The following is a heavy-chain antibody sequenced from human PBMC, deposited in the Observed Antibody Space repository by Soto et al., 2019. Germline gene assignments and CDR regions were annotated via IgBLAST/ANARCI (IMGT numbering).Heavy chain of an antibody. CDR2: ISGGGTTT. D-gene: IGHD3-10*01. V-gene: IGHV3-11*01. CDR1: GFRFSDHY. CDR3: GGDPYYYGSAF. Sequence: GSLRLSCAASGFRFSDHYMTWIRQAPGKGLEWVSKISGGGTTTHYADSVKGRFTVSRDNAKNSLYLQMDSLRAEDTAVYYCGGDPYYYGSAFWGQGTLVTVSS. J-gene: IGHJ4*02.